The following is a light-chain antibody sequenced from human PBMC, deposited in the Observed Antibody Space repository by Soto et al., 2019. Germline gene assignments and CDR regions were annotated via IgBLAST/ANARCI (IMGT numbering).Light chain of an antibody. Sequence: IVMTQSPATLSVSPGERATLSCRASQSVSSNLAWYQQKPGQAPRRLIYGASTRATRIPARFSGSGSGTELTLSISSLQSEDFAVYYCQQYNNWPRTLGQGTKV. CDR3: QQYNNWPRT. CDR2: GAS. J-gene: IGKJ1*01. CDR1: QSVSSN. V-gene: IGKV3-15*01.